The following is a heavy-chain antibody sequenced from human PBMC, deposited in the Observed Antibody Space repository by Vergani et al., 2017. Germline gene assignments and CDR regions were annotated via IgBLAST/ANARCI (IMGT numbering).Heavy chain of an antibody. CDR1: GGSISSYY. V-gene: IGHV4-4*07. CDR2: IYTSGST. J-gene: IGHJ6*03. D-gene: IGHD4-11*01. CDR3: ARDRTTMAYYYYYYMDV. Sequence: QVQLQESGPGLVKPSETLSLTCTVSGGSISSYYWSWIRQHAGKGLEWIGRIYTSGSTNYNPSLKSRVTMSVDTSKNQFSLKLSSVTAADTAVYYCARDRTTMAYYYYYYMDVWGKGTTVTVSS.